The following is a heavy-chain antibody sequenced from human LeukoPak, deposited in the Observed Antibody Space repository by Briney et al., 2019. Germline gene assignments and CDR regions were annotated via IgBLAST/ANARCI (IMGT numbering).Heavy chain of an antibody. CDR2: ISYDGSNK. D-gene: IGHD4-17*01. J-gene: IGHJ4*02. Sequence: GGSLRLSCAASGFTFSSYGMHWVRQAPGKGLECVAVISYDGSNKYYADSVKGRFTISRDNSKNTLYLQMNSLRAEDTAVYYCAKDRARSGDYDFDYWSQGTLVTVSS. CDR1: GFTFSSYG. V-gene: IGHV3-30*18. CDR3: AKDRARSGDYDFDY.